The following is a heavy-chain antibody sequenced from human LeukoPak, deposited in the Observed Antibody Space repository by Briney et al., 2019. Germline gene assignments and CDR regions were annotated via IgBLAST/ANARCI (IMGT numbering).Heavy chain of an antibody. J-gene: IGHJ4*02. V-gene: IGHV7-4-1*02. Sequence: AASVTVSCKASGYTFTSYAMNWVRQAPGQGLEWMGWINTNTGNPTYAQGFTGRFVFSLDTSVSTAYLQISSLKAEDTAVYYCARDPPPGYSSGWYGPFDYWGQGTLVTVSS. D-gene: IGHD6-19*01. CDR1: GYTFTSYA. CDR2: INTNTGNP. CDR3: ARDPPPGYSSGWYGPFDY.